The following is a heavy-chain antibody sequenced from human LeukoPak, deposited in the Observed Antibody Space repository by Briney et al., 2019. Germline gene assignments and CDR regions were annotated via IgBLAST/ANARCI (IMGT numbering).Heavy chain of an antibody. CDR2: ISGSGDST. Sequence: PGGSLRLSCAASGFTFSSSAMSWVRQAPGKGLEWVSAISGSGDSTYYADSVKGRFTISRDNSKNTLYLQMNSLRADDTAVYYCATTRGSMTNFDYWGQGTLVTVSS. J-gene: IGHJ4*02. CDR1: GFTFSSSA. D-gene: IGHD2-8*01. V-gene: IGHV3-23*01. CDR3: ATTRGSMTNFDY.